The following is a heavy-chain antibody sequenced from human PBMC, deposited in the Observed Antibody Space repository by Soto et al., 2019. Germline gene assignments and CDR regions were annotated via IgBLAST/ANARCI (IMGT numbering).Heavy chain of an antibody. CDR2: IYYSGST. CDR3: ARAYSVSVDYDILTGLYYFDY. V-gene: IGHV4-59*01. Sequence: QVQLQESGPGLVKPSETLSLTCTVSGGSISSYYWSWIRQPPGKGLEWIGYIYYSGSTNYNPSLKSRVTISVDTSKNQFSLKLSSVTAADTAVYYCARAYSVSVDYDILTGLYYFDYWGQGTLVTVSS. CDR1: GGSISSYY. J-gene: IGHJ4*02. D-gene: IGHD3-9*01.